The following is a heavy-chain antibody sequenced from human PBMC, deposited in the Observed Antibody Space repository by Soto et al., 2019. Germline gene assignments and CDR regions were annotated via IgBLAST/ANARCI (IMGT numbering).Heavy chain of an antibody. CDR2: IIPIFGTA. CDR3: AREGPTVTDHDAFDI. D-gene: IGHD4-4*01. Sequence: SLKVSCKASGGTFSTYAISWVRQAPGQGLEWMGGIIPIFGTANYAQKFQGRVTITADKSTSTAYIELSRLRSEDTAVYYCAREGPTVTDHDAFDIWGEGTMVSVSS. J-gene: IGHJ3*02. V-gene: IGHV1-69*06. CDR1: GGTFSTYA.